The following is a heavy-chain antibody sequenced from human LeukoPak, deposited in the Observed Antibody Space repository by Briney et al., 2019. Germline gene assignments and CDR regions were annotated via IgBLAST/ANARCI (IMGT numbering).Heavy chain of an antibody. Sequence: PSETLSLTCSVSGGSISLYYWSWIRQPPGKGLEWIGHIYYSGSTNYNPSLKSRVTISVDTSKNQFSLKLSSVTAADTAVYYCARERGSLTGVFDYWGQGTLVTVSS. CDR1: GGSISLYY. V-gene: IGHV4-59*12. CDR3: ARERGSLTGVFDY. CDR2: IYYSGST. J-gene: IGHJ4*02. D-gene: IGHD7-27*01.